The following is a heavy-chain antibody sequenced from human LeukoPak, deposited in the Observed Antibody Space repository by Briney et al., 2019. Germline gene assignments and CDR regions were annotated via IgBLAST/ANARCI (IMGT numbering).Heavy chain of an antibody. CDR3: ARDAVPSGRSWFDP. Sequence: GGSLRLSCTVSGFTFEDYGMNWVRQVPGKEPGWVSSLNWNGGGRRYADSVKGRFIISRDNAKGVLYLQLNDLRVEDTALCYCARDAVPSGRSWFDPWGQGTPATVSS. CDR2: LNWNGGGR. J-gene: IGHJ5*02. V-gene: IGHV3-20*04. D-gene: IGHD4-17*01. CDR1: GFTFEDYG.